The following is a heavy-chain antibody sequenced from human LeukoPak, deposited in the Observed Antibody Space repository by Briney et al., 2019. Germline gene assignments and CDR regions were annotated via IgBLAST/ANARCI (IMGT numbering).Heavy chain of an antibody. CDR1: GYTFTSYG. Sequence: ASVKVSCKASGYTFTSYGISWVRQAPGQGLEWMGWISAYNGNTNYAQKLQGRVTMTTDTSTSTAYMELRSLRSDDTAVYYCARPTDMIVVVPYDYWGQGTLVTVSS. D-gene: IGHD3-22*01. J-gene: IGHJ4*02. CDR2: ISAYNGNT. CDR3: ARPTDMIVVVPYDY. V-gene: IGHV1-18*01.